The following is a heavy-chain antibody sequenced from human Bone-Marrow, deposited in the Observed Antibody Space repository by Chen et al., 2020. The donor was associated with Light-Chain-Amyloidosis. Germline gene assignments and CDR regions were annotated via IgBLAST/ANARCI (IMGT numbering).Heavy chain of an antibody. Sequence: EVQLEQSGPEVKKPGESLKISCKGSGYTFPNYWIGWVRQMPGKGLEWMGVIYPDDSDARYSPSFGGQVTISADKSITTAYLKWRSLKASDTAMYYCARRRDGYNFDYWGQGTLVTVSS. V-gene: IGHV5-51*01. CDR1: GYTFPNYW. D-gene: IGHD5-12*01. CDR2: IYPDDSDA. J-gene: IGHJ4*02. CDR3: ARRRDGYNFDY.